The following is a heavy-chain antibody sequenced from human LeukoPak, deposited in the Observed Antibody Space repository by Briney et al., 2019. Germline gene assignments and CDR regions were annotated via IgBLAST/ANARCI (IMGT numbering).Heavy chain of an antibody. Sequence: GASVKVSCEASGYTFTSYAMHWVRQAPGQRLEWMGWINAGNGNTKYSQEFQGRVTITRDTSASTAYMELSSLRSEDTAVYYCARVRDGYNDAYDIWGQGTMVTVPS. V-gene: IGHV1-3*03. D-gene: IGHD5-24*01. CDR2: INAGNGNT. CDR3: ARVRDGYNDAYDI. J-gene: IGHJ3*02. CDR1: GYTFTSYA.